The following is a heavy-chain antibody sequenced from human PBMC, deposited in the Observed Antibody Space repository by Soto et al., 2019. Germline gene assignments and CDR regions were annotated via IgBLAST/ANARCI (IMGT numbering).Heavy chain of an antibody. V-gene: IGHV4-59*01. CDR3: ARAQDIVVVPAALDV. Sequence: SETLSLTCTVSCGSISSYYWSWIRQPPGKGLEWIGYIYYSGSTNYNPSLKSRVTISVDTSKNQFSLKLSSVTAADTAVYYCARAQDIVVVPAALDVWGQGTTVTVSS. CDR1: CGSISSYY. J-gene: IGHJ6*02. D-gene: IGHD2-2*01. CDR2: IYYSGST.